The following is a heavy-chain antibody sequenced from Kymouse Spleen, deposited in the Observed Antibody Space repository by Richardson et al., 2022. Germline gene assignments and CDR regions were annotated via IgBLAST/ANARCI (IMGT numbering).Heavy chain of an antibody. CDR1: GGSFSGYY. D-gene: IGHD1-26*01. J-gene: IGHJ6*02. Sequence: QVQLQQWGAGLLKPSETLSLTCAVYGGSFSGYYWSWIRQPPGKGLEWIGEINHSGSTNYNPSLKSRVTISVDTSKNQFSLKLSSVTAADTAVYYCARGLPPTRDYGMDVWGQGTTVTVSS. CDR2: INHSGST. CDR3: ARGLPPTRDYGMDV. V-gene: IGHV4-34*01.